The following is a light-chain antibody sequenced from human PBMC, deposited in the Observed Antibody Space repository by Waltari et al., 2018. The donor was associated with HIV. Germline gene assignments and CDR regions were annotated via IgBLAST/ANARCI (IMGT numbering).Light chain of an antibody. Sequence: EIVLTQSPGTLSLSPGERASLPCRASRRVSSYIAWYQQKPGQAPRLLIYGASSRAAGVPDRFSGSASGADFTLTISRLEAEDSAVYFCHQYGTSPPWYTFGQGTKLQIK. CDR1: RRVSSY. CDR3: HQYGTSPPWYT. V-gene: IGKV3-20*01. J-gene: IGKJ2*01. CDR2: GAS.